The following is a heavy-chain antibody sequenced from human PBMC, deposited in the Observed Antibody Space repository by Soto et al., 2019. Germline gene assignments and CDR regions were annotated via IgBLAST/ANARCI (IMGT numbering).Heavy chain of an antibody. V-gene: IGHV4-30-2*01. CDR2: ILHSGGS. D-gene: IGHD3-10*01. J-gene: IGHJ5*02. CDR1: GGSITSGGDF. CDR3: ARRRIKSPSDFEP. Sequence: QLQLRESGSRLVTPSQTLSLTCTVSGGSITSGGDFWGWIRQPPGKGLEWIGYILHSGGSFYNPSLWNRGAISLHRSRNQFSLNLSSVTAADTAVYYCARRRIKSPSDFEPGGQGTRVSVSS.